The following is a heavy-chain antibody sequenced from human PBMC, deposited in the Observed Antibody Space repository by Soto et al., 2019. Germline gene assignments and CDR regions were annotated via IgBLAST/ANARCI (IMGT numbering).Heavy chain of an antibody. J-gene: IGHJ4*02. CDR2: INPSGGST. CDR3: ARFGYSSGFDY. D-gene: IGHD6-19*01. CDR1: GYSFSSYY. Sequence: RASVKVSCKASGYSFSSYYMHWVRQAPGQGLEWMGIINPSGGSTTYAQKFQGRVTMTRDTSTSTVYMELSSLRSEDTAVYYCARFGYSSGFDYWGQGTQVTVSS. V-gene: IGHV1-46*03.